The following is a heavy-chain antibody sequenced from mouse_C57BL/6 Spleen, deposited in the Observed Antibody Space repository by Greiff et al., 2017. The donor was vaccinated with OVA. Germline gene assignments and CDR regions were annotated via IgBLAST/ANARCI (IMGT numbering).Heavy chain of an antibody. J-gene: IGHJ2*01. CDR2: ISGGGGNT. D-gene: IGHD4-1*01. V-gene: IGHV5-9*01. CDR3: ARLGRGFDY. CDR1: GFTFSSYT. Sequence: EVKVEESGGGLVKPGGSLKLSCAASGFTFSSYTMSWVRQTPEKRLEWVATISGGGGNTYYPDSVKGRFTISRDNAKNTLYLQMSSLRSEDTALYYCARLGRGFDYWGQGTTLTVSS.